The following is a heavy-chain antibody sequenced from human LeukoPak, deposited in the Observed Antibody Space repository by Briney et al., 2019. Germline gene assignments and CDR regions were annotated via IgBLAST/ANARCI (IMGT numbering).Heavy chain of an antibody. V-gene: IGHV3-23*01. CDR2: ISHSGAST. CDR1: GFTFSSYA. D-gene: IGHD2-15*01. CDR3: AKSVAPYCSGGSCFDAFDI. Sequence: GGSLRLSYAASGFTFSSYAMNWVRQAPGKGLEWVSAISHSGASTYYADSVKGRFTISRDNSKNTLYLHMNSLRAEDTAVYYCAKSVAPYCSGGSCFDAFDIWGQGTMVTVS. J-gene: IGHJ3*02.